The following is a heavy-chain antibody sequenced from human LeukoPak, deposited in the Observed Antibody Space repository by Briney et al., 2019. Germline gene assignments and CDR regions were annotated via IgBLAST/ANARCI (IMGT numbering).Heavy chain of an antibody. Sequence: GSSVKVSCKASGGTFSSYAISWVRQAPGQGLEWMGRIIPILGIANYAQKLQGRVTMTTDTSTSTAYMELRSLRSDDTAVYYCARHLGLELLKAQIDYWGQGTLVTVSS. CDR2: IIPILGIA. CDR3: ARHLGLELLKAQIDY. J-gene: IGHJ4*02. D-gene: IGHD1-7*01. CDR1: GGTFSSYA. V-gene: IGHV1-69*04.